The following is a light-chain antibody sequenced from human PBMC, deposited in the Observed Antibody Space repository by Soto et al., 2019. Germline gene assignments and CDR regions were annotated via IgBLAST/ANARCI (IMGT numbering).Light chain of an antibody. J-gene: IGLJ2*01. V-gene: IGLV2-14*01. CDR1: SSDVGGYNY. CDR2: EVT. Sequence: QSALTQPASVSGSPGQSITISCTGTSSDVGGYNYISWYQQYPGKAPKVMIYEVTNRPSGVSNRFSGSKSGNTASLTISGLQAEDEADYYCSSYTSSNTLIFGGGTKLTVL. CDR3: SSYTSSNTLI.